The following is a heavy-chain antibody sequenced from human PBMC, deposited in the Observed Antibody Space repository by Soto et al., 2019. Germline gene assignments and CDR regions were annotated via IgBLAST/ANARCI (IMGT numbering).Heavy chain of an antibody. CDR1: GDSISSGYY. CDR2: IYHSGTT. D-gene: IGHD3-16*01. Sequence: KTSETLSLTCAVSGDSISSGYYWAWIRRPPGKGLEWIGSIYHSGTTYYNPSLKSRLAISIDTSKNQFSLKLSSVTAADTAVYFCAREGGESSDGLYYFDSWGQGSLVTVSS. CDR3: AREGGESSDGLYYFDS. V-gene: IGHV4-38-2*02. J-gene: IGHJ4*02.